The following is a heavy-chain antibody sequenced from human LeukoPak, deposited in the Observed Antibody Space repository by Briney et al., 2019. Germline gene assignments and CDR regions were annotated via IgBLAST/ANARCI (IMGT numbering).Heavy chain of an antibody. CDR2: INHSGST. J-gene: IGHJ4*02. Sequence: SETLSLTCAVYGGSFSGYYWSWIRQPPGKGLEWIGEINHSGSTNYNPSLKSRVTISVDTSKNQFSLKLSSVTAADTAVYYCARNAYDSSGYVDYWGQGTLVTVSS. CDR3: ARNAYDSSGYVDY. V-gene: IGHV4-34*01. CDR1: GGSFSGYY. D-gene: IGHD3-22*01.